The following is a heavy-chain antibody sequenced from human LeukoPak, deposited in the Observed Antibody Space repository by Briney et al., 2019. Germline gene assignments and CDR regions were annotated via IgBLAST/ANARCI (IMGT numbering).Heavy chain of an antibody. Sequence: SETLSLTCTVSGGSISSYYWSWIRQPAGKGLEWIGRIYTSGGTNYNPSLKSRVTMSVDTSKNQFSLKLSSVTVADTAVYYCAREQRGYSGYDSNYWGQGTLVTVSS. J-gene: IGHJ4*02. V-gene: IGHV4-4*07. D-gene: IGHD5-12*01. CDR3: AREQRGYSGYDSNY. CDR2: IYTSGGT. CDR1: GGSISSYY.